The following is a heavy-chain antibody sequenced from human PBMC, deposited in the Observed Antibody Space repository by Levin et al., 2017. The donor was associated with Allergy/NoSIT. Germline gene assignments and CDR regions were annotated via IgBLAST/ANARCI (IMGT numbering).Heavy chain of an antibody. D-gene: IGHD6-6*01. V-gene: IGHV3-15*01. Sequence: MPGGSLRLSCAASGFTFSNAWMSWVRQAPGKGLEWVGRIKSKTDGGTTDYAAPVKGRFTISRDDSKNTLYLQMNSLKTEDTAVYYCTTDLSIANPGAAFDIWGQGTMVTVSS. CDR2: IKSKTDGGTT. CDR1: GFTFSNAW. CDR3: TTDLSIANPGAAFDI. J-gene: IGHJ3*02.